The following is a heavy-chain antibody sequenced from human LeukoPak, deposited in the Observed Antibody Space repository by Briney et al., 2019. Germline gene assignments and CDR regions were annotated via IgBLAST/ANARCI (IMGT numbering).Heavy chain of an antibody. V-gene: IGHV3-53*01. CDR1: GFIVSSNY. CDR2: TVGGGDGT. J-gene: IGHJ4*02. D-gene: IGHD4-11*01. CDR3: AKLTTS. Sequence: GGSLRPSCAASGFIVSSNYMSWVRQTPGKGLEWVAVTVGGGDGTYYADSVKGRSTISRDNSNNTLYLQMNSLRAEDTAVYYCAKLTTSWGQGTLVTVSS.